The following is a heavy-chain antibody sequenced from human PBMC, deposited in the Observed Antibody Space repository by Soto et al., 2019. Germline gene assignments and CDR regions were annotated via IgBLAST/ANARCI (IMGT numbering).Heavy chain of an antibody. CDR2: FDPEDGET. D-gene: IGHD6-13*01. CDR3: ATGLAAAGTFDY. V-gene: IGHV1-24*01. J-gene: IGHJ4*02. Sequence: ASVKVSCEVSGYTLTELSMHWVRQAPGKGLEWMGGFDPEDGETIYAQKFQGRVTMTEDTSTDTAYMELSSLRSEDTAVYYCATGLAAAGTFDYWGQGTLVIVSS. CDR1: GYTLTELS.